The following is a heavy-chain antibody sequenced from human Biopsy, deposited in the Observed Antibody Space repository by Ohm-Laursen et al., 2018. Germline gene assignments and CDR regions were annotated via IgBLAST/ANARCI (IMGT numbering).Heavy chain of an antibody. J-gene: IGHJ3*01. V-gene: IGHV1-24*01. CDR1: GYTLVELS. D-gene: IGHD3-22*01. CDR2: SDPEDGQT. CDR3: ATDMGGREIPNYYAFDL. Sequence: ASVKVSCKVSGYTLVELSMHWVRQAPGKGLEWMGMSDPEDGQTIYAQNFQGRLTMTGDTSTDTAYMELSSLRSDDTAVYFCATDMGGREIPNYYAFDLWGQGTKVTVSS.